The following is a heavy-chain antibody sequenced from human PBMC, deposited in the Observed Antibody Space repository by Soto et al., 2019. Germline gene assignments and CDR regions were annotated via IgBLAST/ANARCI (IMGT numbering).Heavy chain of an antibody. CDR3: ARAGFPRGVIIGNWFDP. CDR1: GGSISSYY. J-gene: IGHJ5*02. Sequence: KTSETLSLTCTVSGGSISSYYWSWIRQPAGKGLEWIGRIYTSGSTNYNPSLKSRVTMSVDTSKNQFSLKLSSVTAADTAVYYCARAGFPRGVIIGNWFDPWGQGTLVTVSS. CDR2: IYTSGST. D-gene: IGHD3-10*01. V-gene: IGHV4-4*07.